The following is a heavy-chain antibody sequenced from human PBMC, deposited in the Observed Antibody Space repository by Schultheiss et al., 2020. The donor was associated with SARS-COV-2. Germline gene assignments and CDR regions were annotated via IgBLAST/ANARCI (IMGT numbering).Heavy chain of an antibody. Sequence: SVKVSCKASGFTFTSSAVQWVRQARGQRLEWIGWIVVGSGNTNYAQKLQGRVTMTTDTSTSTAYMELRSLRSEDTAVYYCARATIVVVAATRGYGMDVWGQGTTVTVSS. V-gene: IGHV1-58*01. J-gene: IGHJ6*02. D-gene: IGHD2-15*01. CDR1: GFTFTSSA. CDR2: IVVGSGNT. CDR3: ARATIVVVAATRGYGMDV.